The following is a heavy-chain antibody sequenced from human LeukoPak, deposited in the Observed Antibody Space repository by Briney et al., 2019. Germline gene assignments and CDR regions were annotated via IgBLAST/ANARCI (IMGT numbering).Heavy chain of an antibody. CDR3: ARDPEGHGYYFDY. V-gene: IGHV4-4*07. CDR2: IHTSGST. J-gene: IGHJ4*02. Sequence: SETLSLTCTVSGGSTSKYFCTWLRQSAGKGLEWIGRIHTSGSTNYNPSLKSRVSMSVDTSKNQFSLKLSSVTAADTAVYYCARDPEGHGYYFDYWGQGALVTVSS. CDR1: GGSTSKYF. D-gene: IGHD3-3*01.